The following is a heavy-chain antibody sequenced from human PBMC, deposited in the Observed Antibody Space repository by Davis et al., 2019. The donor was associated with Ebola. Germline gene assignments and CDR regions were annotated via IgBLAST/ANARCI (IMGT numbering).Heavy chain of an antibody. D-gene: IGHD3-3*01. V-gene: IGHV7-4-1*02. CDR3: ARPFFGVVIWDHNFFGMDV. J-gene: IGHJ6*02. CDR1: GYTFTNYA. Sequence: ASVKVSCKASGYTFTNYAMHWVRQAPGQGLEWMGWINTNTGNPSYAQGFTGRFVFSLDTSVSTAYLQITSLKAEDTAVYYCARPFFGVVIWDHNFFGMDVWGQGTTVTVSS. CDR2: INTNTGNP.